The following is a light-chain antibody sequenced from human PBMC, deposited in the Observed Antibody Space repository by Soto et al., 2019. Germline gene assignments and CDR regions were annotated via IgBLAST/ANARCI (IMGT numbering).Light chain of an antibody. Sequence: QSVLTQPSSVSGSPGQSITISCTGTSSDVGTYNYVSWYQQHAGKVPPLMIYDVSNRPPGVSDRFSGSTSGNTASLTIAGLQAEFEADDYCTSYTSSSTLVFGGGTQLTVL. J-gene: IGLJ2*01. CDR3: TSYTSSSTLV. V-gene: IGLV2-14*01. CDR2: DVS. CDR1: SSDVGTYNY.